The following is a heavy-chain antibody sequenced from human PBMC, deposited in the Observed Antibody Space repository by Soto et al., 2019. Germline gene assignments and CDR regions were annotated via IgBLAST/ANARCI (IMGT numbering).Heavy chain of an antibody. CDR2: INAGNGNT. CDR3: ASEILRYFDWNAFDI. CDR1: GYTFTSYA. J-gene: IGHJ3*02. Sequence: ASVKVSCKASGYTFTSYAIHWVRQAPGQRLEWMGWINAGNGNTKYSQKFQGRVTITRDTSASTAYMELSSLRSEVTAVYYCASEILRYFDWNAFDIWGQGTMVTVSS. V-gene: IGHV1-3*01. D-gene: IGHD3-9*01.